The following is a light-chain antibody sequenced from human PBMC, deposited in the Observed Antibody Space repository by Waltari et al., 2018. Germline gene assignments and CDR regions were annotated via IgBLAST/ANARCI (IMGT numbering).Light chain of an antibody. V-gene: IGLV3-27*01. CDR3: YSATDNNLRV. CDR1: LLSNKS. J-gene: IGLJ3*02. Sequence: SYELTQPSSVSVSPGQTARIPVSGVLLSNKSARWFQQRPGPAPVLVIYKDSERPSGIPERFSGSSSGTTVILTISGAQVEDEADYYCYSATDNNLRVFGGGTKLTVL. CDR2: KDS.